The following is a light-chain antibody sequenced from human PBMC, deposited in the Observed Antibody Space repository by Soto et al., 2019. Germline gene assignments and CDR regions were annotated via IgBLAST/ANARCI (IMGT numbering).Light chain of an antibody. Sequence: QSALTQPTSVSGSPGQSITISCSGSSSDIDNYKYVSWYQHHPGKAPKLLIYEVNNWPSGVSNRFSGSKSDNTASLIISGLQSEDEADYYCSSYTNSDTPVFGGGTKLTVL. CDR2: EVN. CDR3: SSYTNSDTPV. CDR1: SSDIDNYKY. J-gene: IGLJ2*01. V-gene: IGLV2-14*01.